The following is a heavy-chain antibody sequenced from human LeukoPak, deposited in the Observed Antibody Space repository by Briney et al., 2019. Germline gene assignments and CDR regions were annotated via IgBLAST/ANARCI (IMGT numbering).Heavy chain of an antibody. J-gene: IGHJ6*04. CDR3: ARDSIEYSSSWYVLYYYGMDV. Sequence: GGPLRLSCAPSGFTFNIYGMHGVRQAPGKGGEGVSDIWYEGNNKYYADCVKGRFTISRDNSKNTLYLQMNSLRAEDTAVYYCARDSIEYSSSWYVLYYYGMDVWGKGTTVTVSS. CDR2: IWYEGNNK. D-gene: IGHD6-13*01. V-gene: IGHV3-33*01. CDR1: GFTFNIYG.